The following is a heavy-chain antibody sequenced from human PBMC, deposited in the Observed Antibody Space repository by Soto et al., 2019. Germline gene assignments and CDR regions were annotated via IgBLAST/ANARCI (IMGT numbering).Heavy chain of an antibody. Sequence: PGGSLRLSCAASGFTFSSYAMSWVRQAPGKGLEWVSGISGRGGSTYYAASVKGRFAISRDNSKNTLYLQMNSLRAEDTAVYYCATGEDYGGYYDYGMDVWGQGTTVTVSS. CDR3: ATGEDYGGYYDYGMDV. D-gene: IGHD4-17*01. CDR1: GFTFSSYA. J-gene: IGHJ6*02. CDR2: ISGRGGST. V-gene: IGHV3-23*01.